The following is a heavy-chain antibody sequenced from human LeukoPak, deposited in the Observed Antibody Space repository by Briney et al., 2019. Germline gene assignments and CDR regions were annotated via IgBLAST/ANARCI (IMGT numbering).Heavy chain of an antibody. Sequence: GESLKISCKGSGYSFTSYWIGWVRQMPGKGLEWMGIIYPGDSDTRYSPSFQGQVTISADKSISTAYLQWSSLKASDTAMYYCARFTMVREVTRWFDPWGQGTLVTVSS. D-gene: IGHD3-10*01. CDR2: IYPGDSDT. V-gene: IGHV5-51*01. CDR1: GYSFTSYW. CDR3: ARFTMVREVTRWFDP. J-gene: IGHJ5*02.